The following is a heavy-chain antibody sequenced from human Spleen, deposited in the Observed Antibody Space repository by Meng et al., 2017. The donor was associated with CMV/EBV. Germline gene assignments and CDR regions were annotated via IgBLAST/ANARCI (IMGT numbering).Heavy chain of an antibody. D-gene: IGHD2-8*02. CDR3: ARVTWSSPYYFDY. V-gene: IGHV4-4*02. J-gene: IGHJ4*02. CDR2: IYHSGST. Sequence: VSGVSIISSNCWSWFRQPPGKGLEWIGEIYHSGSTHYNPSLKSRVTISVDKSKNQFSLKLTSVTAADTAVYYCARVTWSSPYYFDYWGQGTLVTVSS. CDR1: GVSIISSNC.